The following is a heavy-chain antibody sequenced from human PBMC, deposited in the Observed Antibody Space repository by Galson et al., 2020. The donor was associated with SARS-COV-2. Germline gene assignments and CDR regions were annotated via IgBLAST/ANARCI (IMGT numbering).Heavy chain of an antibody. D-gene: IGHD1-26*01. CDR1: SDSISNFL. J-gene: IGHJ2*01. CDR2: IHYSGRT. V-gene: IGHV4-59*08. CDR3: ARGAGMMSSGKYFDL. Sequence: SETLSLTCTVSSDSISNFLWTWIRQSPGKGLEWIGDIHYSGRTNYNPSLKSRVAMSLDTSMKHVSLKLTSVTAAHTAVFYCARGAGMMSSGKYFDLWGRGTLVTVSS.